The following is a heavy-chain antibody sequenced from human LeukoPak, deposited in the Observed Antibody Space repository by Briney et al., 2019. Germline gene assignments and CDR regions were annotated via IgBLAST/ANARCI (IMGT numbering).Heavy chain of an antibody. V-gene: IGHV4-59*01. CDR1: GGCIRRYY. CDR2: IYYSGST. J-gene: IGHJ4*02. CDR3: ARTGSTVTMLYPFDH. D-gene: IGHD4-17*01. Sequence: SETLSLTCTVSGGCIRRYYWSWIRQPPGKGLEWIGDIYYSGSTNYNPSLKGRVSISVDTSKNQFSLKLSSVTAADTAVYYCARTGSTVTMLYPFDHWGQGTLVTVSS.